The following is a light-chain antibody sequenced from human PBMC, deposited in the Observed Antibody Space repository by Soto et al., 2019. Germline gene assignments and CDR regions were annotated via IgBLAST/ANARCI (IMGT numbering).Light chain of an antibody. CDR2: EGN. V-gene: IGLV2-23*01. CDR1: SSDVGSYNL. J-gene: IGLJ3*02. Sequence: QSALTQPASVSGSPGQSIIISCSGTSSDVGSYNLVSWYQQHPGTAPKLMIYEGNKRPSGVSNRFSGSKSGNTASLTISGLQAEDEADYYCCSYAGPSTWVFGGGTKVTGL. CDR3: CSYAGPSTWV.